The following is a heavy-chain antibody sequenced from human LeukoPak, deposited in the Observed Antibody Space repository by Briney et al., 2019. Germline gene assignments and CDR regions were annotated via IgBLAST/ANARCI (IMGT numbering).Heavy chain of an antibody. J-gene: IGHJ4*02. D-gene: IGHD5-18*01. Sequence: SVKVSCTASGGTFSSYAISWVRQAPGQGLEWMGGIIPIFGTANYAQKFQGRVTITADESTSTAYMELSSLRSEDTAVYYCARGAQDTAMVTPLDYWGQGTLVTVSS. CDR3: ARGAQDTAMVTPLDY. V-gene: IGHV1-69*13. CDR1: GGTFSSYA. CDR2: IIPIFGTA.